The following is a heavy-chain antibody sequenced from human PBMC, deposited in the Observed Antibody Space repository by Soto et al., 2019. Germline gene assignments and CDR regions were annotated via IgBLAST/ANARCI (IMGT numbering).Heavy chain of an antibody. D-gene: IGHD3-10*01. J-gene: IGHJ3*02. CDR1: GFTFSSYG. CDR2: IWYDGSNK. Sequence: QVQLVESGGGVVQPGRSLRLSCAASGFTFSSYGMHWVRQAPGKGLEWVAVIWYDGSNKYYADSVKGRFTISRDNSKNTLYLQMNSLRAEDTAVYYCARGRRIKWFGEFSNDAFDIWGQGTMVTVSS. CDR3: ARGRRIKWFGEFSNDAFDI. V-gene: IGHV3-33*01.